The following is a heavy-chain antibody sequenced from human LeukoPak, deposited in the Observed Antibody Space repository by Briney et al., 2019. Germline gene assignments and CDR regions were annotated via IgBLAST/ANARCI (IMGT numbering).Heavy chain of an antibody. J-gene: IGHJ3*02. CDR2: FDPEDGET. CDR3: ATARLYVDIVATIHPAAFDI. D-gene: IGHD5-12*01. Sequence: GASVKVSCKVSGYTLTELSMHWVRQAPGKGLEWMGGFDPEDGETIYAQKFQGRVTMTEDTSTDTAYMELSSLRSEDTAVYYCATARLYVDIVATIHPAAFDIWGQGTMVTVSS. V-gene: IGHV1-24*01. CDR1: GYTLTELS.